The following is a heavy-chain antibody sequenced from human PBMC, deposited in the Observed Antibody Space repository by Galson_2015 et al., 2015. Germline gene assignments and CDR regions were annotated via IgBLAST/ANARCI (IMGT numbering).Heavy chain of an antibody. D-gene: IGHD4-17*01. V-gene: IGHV3-7*03. CDR3: ARAPIPYGDPAYYFDY. J-gene: IGHJ4*02. Sequence: SLRLSCAASGFTFSSYWMNWVRQAPGKGLEWVANIKQDGSEKYYVDSVKGRLTISRDNAKNSLYLQMNSLRAEDTAVYYCARAPIPYGDPAYYFDYWGQGTLVTVSS. CDR1: GFTFSSYW. CDR2: IKQDGSEK.